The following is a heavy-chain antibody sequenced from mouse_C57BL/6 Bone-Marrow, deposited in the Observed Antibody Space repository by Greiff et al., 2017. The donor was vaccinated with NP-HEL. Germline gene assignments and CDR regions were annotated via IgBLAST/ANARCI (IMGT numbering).Heavy chain of an antibody. CDR1: GYTFTSYW. J-gene: IGHJ3*01. V-gene: IGHV1-5*01. D-gene: IGHD2-3*01. CDR3: TIYDGYYPWFAY. Sequence: VQLQQSGTVLARPGASVKMSCKTSGYTFTSYWMHWVKQRPGQGLEWIGAIYPGNSDTSYNQKFKGKAKLTAVTSASTAYMELSSLTNEDSAVYYCTIYDGYYPWFAYWGQGTLVTVSA. CDR2: IYPGNSDT.